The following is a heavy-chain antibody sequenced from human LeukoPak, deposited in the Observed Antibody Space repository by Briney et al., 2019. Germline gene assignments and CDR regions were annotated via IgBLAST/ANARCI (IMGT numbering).Heavy chain of an antibody. CDR1: GGTFSSYA. Sequence: ASVKVSCKASGGTFSSYAISWVRQAPGQGLEWMGGTIPIFGTANYAQKFQGRVTITADKSTSTAYMELSSLRSEDTAVYYCATGRSVAATTFDYWGQGTLVTVSS. V-gene: IGHV1-69*06. J-gene: IGHJ4*02. CDR2: TIPIFGTA. D-gene: IGHD2-15*01. CDR3: ATGRSVAATTFDY.